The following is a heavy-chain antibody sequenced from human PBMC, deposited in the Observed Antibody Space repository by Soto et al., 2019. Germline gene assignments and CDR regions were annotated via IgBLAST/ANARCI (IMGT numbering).Heavy chain of an antibody. CDR1: VFNFRSHG. J-gene: IGHJ3*02. V-gene: IGHV3-23*01. D-gene: IGHD3-22*01. Sequence: PWGSLRFSCVSFVFNFRSHGMTRLRQAPGRGPDFVSAISGSGGSTYYADSVKGRFTISIDNSKNTLYLQMNSLRAEDTAVYYCAKSHDPRLGYYYDSSGDAFDIWGQGTMVTGSS. CDR3: AKSHDPRLGYYYDSSGDAFDI. CDR2: ISGSGGST.